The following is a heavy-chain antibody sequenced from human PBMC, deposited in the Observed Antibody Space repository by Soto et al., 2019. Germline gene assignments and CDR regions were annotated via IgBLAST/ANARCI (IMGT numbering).Heavy chain of an antibody. J-gene: IGHJ5*02. Sequence: ASVKVSCKASGYSFTGYYLHWVRQAPGQGLEWMGWINPKNGVTKYGQKFQGRLTMTRDTSTSTAYMELSRLQSDDTAVYYCAKEGVIAATPQYNWFDLWGQGVLITVSS. CDR3: AKEGVIAATPQYNWFDL. CDR2: INPKNGVT. CDR1: GYSFTGYY. D-gene: IGHD2-21*01. V-gene: IGHV1-2*02.